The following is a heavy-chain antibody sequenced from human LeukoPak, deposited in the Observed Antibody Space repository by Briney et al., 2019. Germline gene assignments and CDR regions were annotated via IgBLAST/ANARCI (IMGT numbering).Heavy chain of an antibody. J-gene: IGHJ4*02. V-gene: IGHV1-24*01. CDR1: GYTLTELS. Sequence: ASVKVSFKVSGYTLTELSMHWVRQAPGKGLEWMGGFDPEDGETIYAQKFQGRVTMTEDTSTDTAYMELSSLRSEDTAVYYCATSPLAWYPQLEVDYWGQGTLVTVSS. CDR3: ATSPLAWYPQLEVDY. CDR2: FDPEDGET. D-gene: IGHD6-6*01.